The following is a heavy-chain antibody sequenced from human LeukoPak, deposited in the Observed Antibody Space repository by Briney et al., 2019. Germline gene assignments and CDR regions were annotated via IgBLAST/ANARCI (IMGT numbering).Heavy chain of an antibody. D-gene: IGHD3-22*01. CDR3: AREVPYDSSRYYQPFDY. CDR2: ISGYNGNT. Sequence: ASVKVSCKASGYTFNTYGITWVRQAPGQGLEWMGWISGYNGNTNYAQKLQGRVTMTTDTSTSTAYMELRSLRSDDTAVYYCAREVPYDSSRYYQPFDYWGQGTLVTVSS. J-gene: IGHJ4*02. CDR1: GYTFNTYG. V-gene: IGHV1-18*01.